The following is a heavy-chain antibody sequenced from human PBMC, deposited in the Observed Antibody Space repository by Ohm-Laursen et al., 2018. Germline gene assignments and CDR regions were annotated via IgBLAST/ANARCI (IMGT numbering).Heavy chain of an antibody. J-gene: IGHJ3*01. Sequence: SLRLSCSASGFTFSSYWMHWVRQGPGKGLVWVSGIKGDGGRINYADSVKGRFTISRDNAKNTLYLQMNSLRVEDTAVYYCLSGNGYSSTWGQGTMVTVSS. CDR2: IKGDGGRI. V-gene: IGHV3-74*01. CDR3: LSGNGYSST. D-gene: IGHD3-22*01. CDR1: GFTFSSYW.